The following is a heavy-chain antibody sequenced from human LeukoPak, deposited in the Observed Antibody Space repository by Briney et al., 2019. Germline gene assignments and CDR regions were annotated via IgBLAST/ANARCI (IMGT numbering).Heavy chain of an antibody. CDR2: VNPNSGGT. V-gene: IGHV1-2*02. J-gene: IGHJ4*02. CDR3: ARENPLSGWRWGPDY. Sequence: ASVKLSCKASGYTFTGYYMHWVRQAPGQGLEWMGWVNPNSGGTNYAQKFQVRVTMTRDTSISTAYMELRSLRSEDMAVFYCARENPLSGWRWGPDYWGKGTLVTVSS. D-gene: IGHD6-19*01. CDR1: GYTFTGYY.